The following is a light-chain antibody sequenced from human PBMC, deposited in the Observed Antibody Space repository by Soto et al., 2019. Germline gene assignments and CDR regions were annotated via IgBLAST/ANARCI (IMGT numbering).Light chain of an antibody. CDR1: QSISSW. CDR3: QQYNDYSGM. V-gene: IGKV1-5*01. CDR2: DAS. Sequence: DIHMTQSPSTLSASVGDRVTITCRAGQSISSWLAWYQQKPGKAPKLLIYDASSLQRGVPSRFSGSGSGTEFTLTITSLQPEDFATYYCQQYNDYSGMFGQGTKVDIK. J-gene: IGKJ1*01.